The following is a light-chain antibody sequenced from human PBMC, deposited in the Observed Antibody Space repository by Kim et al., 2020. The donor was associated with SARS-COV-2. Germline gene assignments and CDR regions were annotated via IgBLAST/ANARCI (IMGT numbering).Light chain of an antibody. CDR3: QQSYTLPRS. J-gene: IGKJ2*01. Sequence: SASVGGRVTITCRASQPIASYLNWYQHKPGQAPKLLIYAASTLQHGVPSRFGGSGSETEFTLTIGGLQPEDFATYYCQQSYTLPRSFGQGTKLEI. CDR1: QPIASY. V-gene: IGKV1-39*01. CDR2: AAS.